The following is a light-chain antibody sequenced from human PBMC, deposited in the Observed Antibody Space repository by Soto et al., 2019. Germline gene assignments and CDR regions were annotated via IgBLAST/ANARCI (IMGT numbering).Light chain of an antibody. Sequence: EIVLTQSPGTLSLSPGERATLSCRASQSVSSSYLAWYQQKPGLAPRLLIYGASGRATGIPDRFSGSGSGTDFTLTISRLEPEDFAVYYCQQCGSSPPVTFGPGTKVDI. CDR2: GAS. CDR3: QQCGSSPPVT. CDR1: QSVSSSY. J-gene: IGKJ3*01. V-gene: IGKV3-20*01.